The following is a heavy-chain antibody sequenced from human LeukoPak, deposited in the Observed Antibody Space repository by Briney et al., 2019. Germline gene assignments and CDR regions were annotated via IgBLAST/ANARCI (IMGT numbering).Heavy chain of an antibody. CDR2: IWYDGSNK. Sequence: PGASMRLSCAASGFTFSNCGMHWVRQAPGKGLEWVAIIWYDGSNKYYADSVKGRFTISRDDSKNTLYLQMNSLRVEDTAVYYCARDMGSNSWYGAWFDAWGQGTLVTVSS. D-gene: IGHD6-13*01. CDR3: ARDMGSNSWYGAWFDA. V-gene: IGHV3-33*01. CDR1: GFTFSNCG. J-gene: IGHJ5*02.